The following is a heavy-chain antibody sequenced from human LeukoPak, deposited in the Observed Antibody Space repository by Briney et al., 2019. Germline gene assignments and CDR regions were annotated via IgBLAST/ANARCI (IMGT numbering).Heavy chain of an antibody. D-gene: IGHD5-12*01. J-gene: IGHJ4*02. CDR1: GGTFSSYA. Sequence: GASVKVSCKASGGTFSSYAISWVRQAPGQGLEWMGGIIPIFGTANYAQKFQGRVTITADESTSTAYMELSSLRSEDTAVYYCARDYRYSGYEFDYWGQGTLVTVSS. CDR3: ARDYRYSGYEFDY. V-gene: IGHV1-69*13. CDR2: IIPIFGTA.